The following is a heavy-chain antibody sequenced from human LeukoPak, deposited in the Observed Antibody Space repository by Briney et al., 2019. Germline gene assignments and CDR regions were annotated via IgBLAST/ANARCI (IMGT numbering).Heavy chain of an antibody. Sequence: ASVKVSCKTSGYTFTTYGISWVRQAPGLGLEWMGWISAYNGNTNYAQKVQGRVTMTTDTSTSTAYMELRSLRFDDTAVYYCARDQSVRLLQTSSTYFKHVFAIWGQGSMVTVSS. CDR3: ARDQSVRLLQTSSTYFKHVFAI. CDR1: GYTFTTYG. V-gene: IGHV1-18*01. CDR2: ISAYNGNT. J-gene: IGHJ3*02. D-gene: IGHD6-13*01.